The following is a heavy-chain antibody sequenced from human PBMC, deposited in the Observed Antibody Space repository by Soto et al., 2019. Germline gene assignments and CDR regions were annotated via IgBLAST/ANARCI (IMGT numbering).Heavy chain of an antibody. Sequence: PSETLSLTCTVPGGSISSYYWSWIRQPPGKGLEWIGYIYYSGSTNYNPSLKSRVTISVDTSKNQFSLKLSSVTAADTAVYYCARHVDPRIGVADSYYFGCWGQGTLVTVSS. CDR2: IYYSGST. J-gene: IGHJ4*02. D-gene: IGHD6-19*01. CDR3: ARHVDPRIGVADSYYFGC. CDR1: GGSISSYY. V-gene: IGHV4-59*08.